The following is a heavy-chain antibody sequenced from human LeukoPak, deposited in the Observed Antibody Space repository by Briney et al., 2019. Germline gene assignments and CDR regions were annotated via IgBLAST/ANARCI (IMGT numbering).Heavy chain of an antibody. Sequence: GGSLRLSCAASGFTFSSYAMHWVRQAPGKGLEWVAVISYDGSNKYYADSVKGRFTISRDNSKNTLYLQMNSLRAEDTAVYYCARDWSGSYSRTFDYWGQGTLVTVSS. D-gene: IGHD1-26*01. CDR2: ISYDGSNK. CDR3: ARDWSGSYSRTFDY. V-gene: IGHV3-30-3*01. J-gene: IGHJ4*02. CDR1: GFTFSSYA.